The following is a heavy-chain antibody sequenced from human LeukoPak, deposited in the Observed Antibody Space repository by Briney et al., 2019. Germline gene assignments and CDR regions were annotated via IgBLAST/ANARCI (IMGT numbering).Heavy chain of an antibody. J-gene: IGHJ3*02. CDR3: AKHRGYSYGYDAFDI. CDR1: GGSISSYY. V-gene: IGHV4-59*01. Sequence: SETLSLTCTVSGGSISSYYWSWIRQPPGKGLEWIGYIYYSGSTNYNPSLKSRVTISLDTSKNQFSLKLSSVTAADTAVYYCAKHRGYSYGYDAFDIWGQGTMVTVSS. D-gene: IGHD5-18*01. CDR2: IYYSGST.